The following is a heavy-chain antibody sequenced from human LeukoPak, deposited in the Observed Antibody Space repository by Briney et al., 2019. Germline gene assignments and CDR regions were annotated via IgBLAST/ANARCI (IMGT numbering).Heavy chain of an antibody. CDR3: ARDGVSAAAGTVGYFQH. Sequence: PGGSLRLSCAASGFMFSSYGMHWVRQAPGKGLEWVAFIRYDGSNKYYADSVKGRFTISRDNSKNTLYLQMNSLRAEDTAVYYCARDGVSAAAGTVGYFQHWGQGTLVTVSS. D-gene: IGHD6-13*01. CDR2: IRYDGSNK. J-gene: IGHJ1*01. V-gene: IGHV3-30*02. CDR1: GFMFSSYG.